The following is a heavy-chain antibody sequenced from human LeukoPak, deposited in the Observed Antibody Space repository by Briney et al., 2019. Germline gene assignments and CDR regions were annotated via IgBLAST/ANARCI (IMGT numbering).Heavy chain of an antibody. J-gene: IGHJ3*02. Sequence: PSETLSLTCAVYGGSFSGYYWSWIRQPPGKGLEWIGEINHSGSTNYNPSLKSRVTISVDTSKNQFSLKLSSVTAADTAVYYCASFVEMATIDALDIWGQGTMATVSS. CDR1: GGSFSGYY. CDR2: INHSGST. D-gene: IGHD5-24*01. V-gene: IGHV4-34*01. CDR3: ASFVEMATIDALDI.